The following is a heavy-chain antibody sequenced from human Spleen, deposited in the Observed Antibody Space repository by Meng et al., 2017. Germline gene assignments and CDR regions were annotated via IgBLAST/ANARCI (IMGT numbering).Heavy chain of an antibody. V-gene: IGHV4-39*07. CDR3: ADTYYYDSSGYYWDDAFDI. Sequence: SETLSLTCTVSGGSISSSSYYWGWIRQPPGKGLEWIGSIYYSGSTYYNPSLKSRVTISVDTSKNQFSLKLSSVTAADTAVYYCADTYYYDSSGYYWDDAFDIWGQGTMVTVSS. CDR2: IYYSGST. D-gene: IGHD3-22*01. CDR1: GGSISSSSYY. J-gene: IGHJ3*02.